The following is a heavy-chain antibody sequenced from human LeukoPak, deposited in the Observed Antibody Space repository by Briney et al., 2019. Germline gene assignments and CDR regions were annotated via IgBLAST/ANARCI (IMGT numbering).Heavy chain of an antibody. CDR1: GGSISSSSYY. V-gene: IGHV4-61*09. CDR2: ISTSGST. D-gene: IGHD3/OR15-3a*01. CDR3: ARQEIGLRSFDP. J-gene: IGHJ5*02. Sequence: SETLSLTCTVSGGSISSSSYYWSWIRQPAGKGLESIGHISTSGSTNYNPSLKSRVTISVDTSKNQFSLNLSSVTAADTAVYYCARQEIGLRSFDPWGQGTLVTVSS.